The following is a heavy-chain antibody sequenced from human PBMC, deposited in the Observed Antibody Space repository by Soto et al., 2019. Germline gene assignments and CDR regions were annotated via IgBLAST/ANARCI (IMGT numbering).Heavy chain of an antibody. J-gene: IGHJ4*02. CDR3: ARDGDYPFDY. CDR2: IYYSGST. CDR1: GGSISSGGYY. Sequence: KPSETLSLTCTVSGGSISSGGYYWSWIRQHPGKGLEWIGYIYYSGSTYYNPSLKSRVTISVDTSKNQFSLKLSSVTAADTDVYYCARDGDYPFDYWGQGTLVTVYS. V-gene: IGHV4-31*03. D-gene: IGHD4-17*01.